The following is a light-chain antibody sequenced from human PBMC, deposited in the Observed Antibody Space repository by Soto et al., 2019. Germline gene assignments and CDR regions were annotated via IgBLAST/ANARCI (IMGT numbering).Light chain of an antibody. CDR1: QSVSSY. V-gene: IGKV3-11*01. Sequence: EIVLTQSPATLSLSPGARATLFCRASQSVSSYLAWYQQKPGQAPRLLIYDASNRATGIPARFSGSGSGTDFTLTISSLGPEDFAVYYCLQRSTWPLTFGQGTKVDIK. CDR2: DAS. CDR3: LQRSTWPLT. J-gene: IGKJ1*01.